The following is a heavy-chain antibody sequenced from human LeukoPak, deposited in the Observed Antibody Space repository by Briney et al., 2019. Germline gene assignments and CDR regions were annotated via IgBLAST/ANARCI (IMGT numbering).Heavy chain of an antibody. CDR1: GYTFTGYY. Sequence: ASVKVSCKASGYTFTGYYMHWVRQAPGQGLEWMGWINPNSGGTNYAQKFQGRVTMTRDTSISTAYMELSRLRSDDTAVYYCARATYSSSWYDYWGQGTLVTVSS. CDR3: ARATYSSSWYDY. V-gene: IGHV1-2*02. J-gene: IGHJ4*02. D-gene: IGHD6-13*01. CDR2: INPNSGGT.